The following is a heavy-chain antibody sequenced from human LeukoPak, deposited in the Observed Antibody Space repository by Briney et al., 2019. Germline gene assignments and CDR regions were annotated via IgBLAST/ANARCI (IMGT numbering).Heavy chain of an antibody. Sequence: GGSLRLSCAASGFTFSSYGMHWVRQAPGKGLEWVAFIRYDGSNKYYADSVKGRFTISRDNSKNTLYLQMNSLRVEDTAVYYCARALSGYASSLGYWGQGTLVTVSA. CDR3: ARALSGYASSLGY. CDR2: IRYDGSNK. V-gene: IGHV3-30*02. CDR1: GFTFSSYG. D-gene: IGHD6-6*01. J-gene: IGHJ4*02.